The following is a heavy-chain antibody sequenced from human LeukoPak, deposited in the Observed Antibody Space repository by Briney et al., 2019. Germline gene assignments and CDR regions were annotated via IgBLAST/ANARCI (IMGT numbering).Heavy chain of an antibody. CDR1: GGTFSSYA. CDR3: ARGGLNTMIVDDAFDI. V-gene: IGHV1-69*13. CDR2: IIPIFGTA. Sequence: SVKVSCKASGGTFSSYAISWVRQAPGQGLEWMGGIIPIFGTANYAQKFQGRVTITADESTSTAYMELSSLRSEDTAVYYCARGGLNTMIVDDAFDIWGQGTMVTVSS. J-gene: IGHJ3*02. D-gene: IGHD3-22*01.